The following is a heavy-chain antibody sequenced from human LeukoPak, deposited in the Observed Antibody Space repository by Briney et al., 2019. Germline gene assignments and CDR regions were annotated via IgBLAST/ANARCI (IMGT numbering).Heavy chain of an antibody. V-gene: IGHV4-30-2*01. CDR3: ARAELHYGMDV. Sequence: SETLSLTCAVSGGSISSGGYSWSWIRQPPGKGLEWIGYIYHSGSTYYNPSLKSRVTISVDRSKNQFSLKLSSVTAADTAVYYCARAELHYGMDVWGQGTTVTVSS. CDR1: GGSISSGGYS. J-gene: IGHJ6*02. CDR2: IYHSGST. D-gene: IGHD2-15*01.